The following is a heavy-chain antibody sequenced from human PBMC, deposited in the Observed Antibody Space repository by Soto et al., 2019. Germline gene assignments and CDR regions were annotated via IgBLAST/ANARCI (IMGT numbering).Heavy chain of an antibody. CDR1: GYSFTSGW. D-gene: IGHD6-13*01. Sequence: GESLKIPWKGSGYSFTSGWIGLVRQMPGKGLEWMGIIYPGDSDTRYSPSFQGQVTISADKSISTAYLQWSSLKASDTAMYYCARRLAAAGYYYYGMDVWGQGTTVTVSS. V-gene: IGHV5-51*01. CDR3: ARRLAAAGYYYYGMDV. J-gene: IGHJ6*02. CDR2: IYPGDSDT.